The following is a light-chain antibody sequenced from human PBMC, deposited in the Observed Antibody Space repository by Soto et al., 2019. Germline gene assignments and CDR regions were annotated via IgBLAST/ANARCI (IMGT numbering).Light chain of an antibody. Sequence: QSVLTQPPSASGTPGQRVTISCSGSNSNIGSKTVNWYQHLPGTAPKLLIYSNHHRPSGVPDRFSASKSGTSASLAISGLQSEDEADYYCSTWDDSLNAVVFGGGTKLTVL. J-gene: IGLJ2*01. CDR3: STWDDSLNAVV. V-gene: IGLV1-44*01. CDR2: SNH. CDR1: NSNIGSKT.